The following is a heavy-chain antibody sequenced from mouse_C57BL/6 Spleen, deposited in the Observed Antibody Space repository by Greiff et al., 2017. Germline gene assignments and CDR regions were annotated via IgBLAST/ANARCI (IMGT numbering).Heavy chain of an antibody. J-gene: IGHJ1*03. V-gene: IGHV5-6*01. CDR3: ARQGDYYDYDCWYFDD. CDR2: ISSGGSYT. Sequence: EVQGVESGGDLVKPGGSLKLSCAASGFTFSSYGMSWVRQTPDKRLEWVATISSGGSYTYYPDSVKGRFTISRDNAKNTQYLQMSSLKSEDTAMYYCARQGDYYDYDCWYFDDWGTGTTVTVSS. D-gene: IGHD2-4*01. CDR1: GFTFSSYG.